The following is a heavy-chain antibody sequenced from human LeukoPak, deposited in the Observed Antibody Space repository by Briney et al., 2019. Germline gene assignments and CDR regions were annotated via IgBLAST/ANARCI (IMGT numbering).Heavy chain of an antibody. V-gene: IGHV3-21*01. D-gene: IGHD1-26*01. CDR2: ISSSSSYI. CDR3: ARAYSETYGLGYYYMDV. Sequence: GGSLRLSCAASGFTFSSYGMSWVRQAPGKGLEWVSSISSSSSYIYYADSVKGRFTISRGNAKNSLYLQMNSLRAEDTAVYYCARAYSETYGLGYYYMDVWGKGTSVTISS. CDR1: GFTFSSYG. J-gene: IGHJ6*03.